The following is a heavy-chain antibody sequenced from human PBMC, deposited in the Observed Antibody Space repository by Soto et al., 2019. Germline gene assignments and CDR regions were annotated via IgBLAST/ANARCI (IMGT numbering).Heavy chain of an antibody. CDR2: TYQSGSA. CDR3: ARDYYGMDV. Sequence: SETLSLTCTVSGGSITRGGYSWTWIRQSPGKGLEWIGYTYQSGSAYYNPSLKSRVTISVDRSKNQFSLNLTSVTAADTAVYYWARDYYGMDVWGQGTTVTVSS. CDR1: GGSITRGGYS. J-gene: IGHJ6*02. V-gene: IGHV4-30-2*06.